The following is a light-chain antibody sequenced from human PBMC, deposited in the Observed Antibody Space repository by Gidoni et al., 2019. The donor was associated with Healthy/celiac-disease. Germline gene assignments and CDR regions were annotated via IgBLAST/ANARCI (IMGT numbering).Light chain of an antibody. J-gene: IGLJ3*02. CDR1: SSDVGGYNY. CDR2: DVS. CDR3: SSYTSSSTRV. V-gene: IGLV2-14*01. Sequence: QSALTQPAPVSGSPGQPITISCTGTSSDVGGYNYVSWYQQHPGKAPKLMIYDVSNRPSGVSNRCSGSKSGNTASLTISGLQAEDEADYYCSSYTSSSTRVFGGGTKLTVL.